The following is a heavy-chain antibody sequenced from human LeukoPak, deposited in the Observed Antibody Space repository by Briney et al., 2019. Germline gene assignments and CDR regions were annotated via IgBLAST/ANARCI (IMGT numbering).Heavy chain of an antibody. J-gene: IGHJ1*01. CDR1: GFTFNSYS. V-gene: IGHV3-48*01. Sequence: GGSLRLSCAASGFTFNSYSMNWVRQAPGKGLEWVSYISSRSSTIYYADSVKGRFTISRDNTKSSLYLQMNSLRAEDMAVYYCARGYCGGDCYGDWGQGTLVTVS. CDR2: ISSRSSTI. CDR3: ARGYCGGDCYGD. D-gene: IGHD2-21*01.